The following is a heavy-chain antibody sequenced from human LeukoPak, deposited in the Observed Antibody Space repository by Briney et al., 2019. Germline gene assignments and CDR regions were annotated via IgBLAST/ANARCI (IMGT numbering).Heavy chain of an antibody. CDR1: GFTFSSYA. CDR2: ISGSGGST. Sequence: GGSLRLSCAASGFTFSSYAMSWVRQAPGKGLEWVSAISGSGGSTYYADSVKGRFTISRDNSKNTLYLQMNSLRAEDTAVYYCKPDSSGYTNLYYFDYWGLGTLVTVSS. CDR3: KPDSSGYTNLYYFDY. D-gene: IGHD3-22*01. V-gene: IGHV3-23*01. J-gene: IGHJ4*02.